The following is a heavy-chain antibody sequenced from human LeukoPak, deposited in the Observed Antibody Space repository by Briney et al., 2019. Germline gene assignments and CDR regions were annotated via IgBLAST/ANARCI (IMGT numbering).Heavy chain of an antibody. CDR2: IKQDGSLK. D-gene: IGHD2-15*01. CDR3: AKVLMGVVVAATWAFDI. J-gene: IGHJ3*02. Sequence: GGSLRLSCAASGFSFSSYWMSWVRQAPGKGLEWVAIIKQDGSLKYYVGSVNGRFTISRDNAQNSLYLQMNSLRAEDTALYYCAKVLMGVVVAATWAFDIWGQGTMVTVSS. V-gene: IGHV3-7*01. CDR1: GFSFSSYW.